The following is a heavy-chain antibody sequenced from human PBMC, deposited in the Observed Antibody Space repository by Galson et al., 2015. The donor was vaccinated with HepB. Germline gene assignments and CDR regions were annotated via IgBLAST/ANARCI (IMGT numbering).Heavy chain of an antibody. D-gene: IGHD3-3*01. J-gene: IGHJ6*02. CDR3: AKDNRLRFLEWSDYGMDV. Sequence: LRLSCAASGFTFDDYAMHWVRQAPGKGLEWVSGISWNSGNIGYADSVKGRFTISRDNGKNPLYLQMNSLRVEDTALYYCAKDNRLRFLEWSDYGMDVWGQGTTVTVSS. V-gene: IGHV3-9*01. CDR1: GFTFDDYA. CDR2: ISWNSGNI.